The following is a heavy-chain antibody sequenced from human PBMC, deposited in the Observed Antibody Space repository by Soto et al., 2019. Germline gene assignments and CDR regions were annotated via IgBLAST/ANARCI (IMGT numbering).Heavy chain of an antibody. D-gene: IGHD1-26*01. CDR3: AKDLLVVGATPAYY. CDR2: ISYDGSNK. Sequence: QVQLVESGGGVVQPGRSLRLSCAASGFTFSSYGMHWVRQAPGKGLEWVAVISYDGSNKYYADSVKGRFTISRDNSKHTLYLQINSLRAEDTAVYYCAKDLLVVGATPAYYCGQGTLVTVSS. J-gene: IGHJ4*02. CDR1: GFTFSSYG. V-gene: IGHV3-30*18.